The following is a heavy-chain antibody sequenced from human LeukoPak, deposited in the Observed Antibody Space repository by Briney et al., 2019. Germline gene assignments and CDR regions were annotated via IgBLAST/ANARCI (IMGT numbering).Heavy chain of an antibody. CDR3: ARVSITIFGVVPDYNYYYMDV. CDR2: ISVYNGNT. D-gene: IGHD3-3*01. Sequence: ASVKVSCKAPGYTFTSYGISWVRQAPGQGLEWMGWISVYNGNTNYAQKLQGRVTMTTDTSTSTAYMELRSLRSDDTAVYYCARVSITIFGVVPDYNYYYMDVWGKGTTVTVSS. V-gene: IGHV1-18*01. J-gene: IGHJ6*03. CDR1: GYTFTSYG.